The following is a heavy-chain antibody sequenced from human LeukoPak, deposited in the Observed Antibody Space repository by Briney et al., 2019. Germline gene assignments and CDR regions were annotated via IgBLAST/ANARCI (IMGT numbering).Heavy chain of an antibody. CDR3: ARQVRELWFGEFLYYFDY. J-gene: IGHJ4*02. D-gene: IGHD3-10*01. Sequence: PSETLSLTCTVSGGSISSYYWSWIRQPPGKGLEWIGYIYYSGSTNYNPSLKSRVTISVDTSKNQFSLKLSSVTAADTAVYYCARQVRELWFGEFLYYFDYWGQGTLVTVSS. CDR1: GGSISSYY. CDR2: IYYSGST. V-gene: IGHV4-59*08.